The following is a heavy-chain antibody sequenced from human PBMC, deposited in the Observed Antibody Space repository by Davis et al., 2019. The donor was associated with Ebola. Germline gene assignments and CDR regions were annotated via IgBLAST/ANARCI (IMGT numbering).Heavy chain of an antibody. CDR3: ARGWLRGGMDV. V-gene: IGHV6-1*01. CDR2: TYYKSKWYN. CDR1: GDSVSTAG. J-gene: IGHJ6*04. Sequence: HSQTFSLTCAISGDSVSTAGWNWIRQSPSRGLEWLGRTYYKSKWYNDYAASVKSRITINPDTSKNQFTLQLTSVTPEDTALYYCARGWLRGGMDVWGEGTTVTVSS. D-gene: IGHD5-18*01.